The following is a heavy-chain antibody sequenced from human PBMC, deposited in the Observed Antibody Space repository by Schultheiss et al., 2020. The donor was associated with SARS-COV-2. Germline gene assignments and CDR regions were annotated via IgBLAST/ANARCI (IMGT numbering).Heavy chain of an antibody. CDR3: ARGLGYYGSTTKGDY. V-gene: IGHV4-61*02. J-gene: IGHJ4*02. D-gene: IGHD3-10*01. CDR2: IYTSGST. Sequence: SETLSLTCAVSGGSISSGGYSWSWIRQPAGKGLEWIGRIYTSGSTNYNPSLKSRVTISVDPSKNQFSLKLSSVTAADTAVYYCARGLGYYGSTTKGDYWAQGTLVTVSS. CDR1: GGSISSGGYS.